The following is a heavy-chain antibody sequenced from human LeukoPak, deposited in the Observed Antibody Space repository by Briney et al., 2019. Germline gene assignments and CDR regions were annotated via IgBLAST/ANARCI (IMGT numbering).Heavy chain of an antibody. Sequence: GGSLRLSCAASGFTFSSYAMHWVRQAPGEGLVWVSRINGYGSDTNYADSVKGRFTISRDNAKNTLYLQMNSLRAEDTAVYYCARDDGDYYFDSWGQGTLVTVSS. J-gene: IGHJ4*02. D-gene: IGHD4-17*01. CDR3: ARDDGDYYFDS. CDR1: GFTFSSYA. CDR2: INGYGSDT. V-gene: IGHV3-74*01.